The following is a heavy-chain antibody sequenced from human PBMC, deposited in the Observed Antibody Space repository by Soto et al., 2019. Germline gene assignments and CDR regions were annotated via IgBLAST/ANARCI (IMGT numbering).Heavy chain of an antibody. J-gene: IGHJ6*02. V-gene: IGHV3-9*01. D-gene: IGHD2-8*01. CDR3: AKEIVLMAYYYGMDV. Sequence: GGSLRLSCAASGFTFDDYAMHWVRQAPGKGLEWVSGISWSSGSIGYADSVKGRFTISRDNAKNSLYLQMNSLRAEDTALYYCAKEIVLMAYYYGMDVWGQGTTVTVSS. CDR2: ISWSSGSI. CDR1: GFTFDDYA.